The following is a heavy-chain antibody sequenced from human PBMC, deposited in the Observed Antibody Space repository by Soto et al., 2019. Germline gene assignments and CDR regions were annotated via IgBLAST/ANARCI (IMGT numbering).Heavy chain of an antibody. CDR3: ARVTPGNNLYYFSGLDV. D-gene: IGHD1-1*01. V-gene: IGHV3-30-3*01. CDR2: ISYEGSNT. Sequence: GGSLRLSCVASGFTFDTDGIHWVRQAPGKGLQWVALISYEGSNTYYADSVRGRFTISRDNSKNTLYLQINALRPEDTGVYYYARVTPGNNLYYFSGLDVWGQGTSVTVSS. J-gene: IGHJ6*02. CDR1: GFTFDTDG.